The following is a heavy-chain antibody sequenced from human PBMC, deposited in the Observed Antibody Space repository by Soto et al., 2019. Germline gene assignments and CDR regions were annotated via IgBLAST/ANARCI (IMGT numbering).Heavy chain of an antibody. V-gene: IGHV4-34*01. J-gene: IGHJ4*02. CDR2: IKDGGRT. CDR3: ARGQEGVVATH. CDR1: GGSLSGYY. D-gene: IGHD5-12*01. Sequence: QVQLQQWGAGLLKPSETLSLNCAVNGGSLSGYYWSWIRQPPGKGLEWIGEIKDGGRTNYSPSLRGRATISSDTSNNHFSLRLNSVTAADTGVYYCARGQEGVVATHWDQGSLVTVSS.